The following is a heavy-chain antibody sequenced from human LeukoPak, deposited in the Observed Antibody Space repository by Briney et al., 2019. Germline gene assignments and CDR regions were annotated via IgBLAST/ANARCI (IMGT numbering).Heavy chain of an antibody. CDR2: INHSGST. V-gene: IGHV4-34*01. CDR3: VKNFDI. J-gene: IGHJ3*02. Sequence: SETLSLTCAVYGGSFSGYYWSWIRQPPGKGLEWIGEINHSGSTNYNPSLKSRVTISVDTSKNQFSLKLTSVTAADTAVYYCVKNFDIWGQGTMVTVSS. CDR1: GGSFSGYY.